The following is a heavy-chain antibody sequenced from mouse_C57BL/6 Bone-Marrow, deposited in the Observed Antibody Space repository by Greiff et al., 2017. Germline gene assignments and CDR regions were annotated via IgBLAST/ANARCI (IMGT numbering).Heavy chain of an antibody. CDR1: GYTFTSYW. V-gene: IGHV1-61*01. CDR3: ALGAFAY. J-gene: IGHJ3*01. CDR2: LYPSDSET. Sequence: VQLQQPGAELVRPGSSVKLSCKASGYTFTSYWMDWVKQRPGQGLEWIGNLYPSDSETHYNQKFKDKATLTVDKSSSTAYMQLSSLTSEDSAVXYCALGAFAYWGQGTLVTVSA.